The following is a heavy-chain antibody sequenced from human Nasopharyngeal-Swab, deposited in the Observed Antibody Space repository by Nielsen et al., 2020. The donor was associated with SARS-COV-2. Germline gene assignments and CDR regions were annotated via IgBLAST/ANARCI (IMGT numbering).Heavy chain of an antibody. CDR3: ARGQYCSSTSCYARGYYYYYGMDV. CDR1: GFTFSSYS. V-gene: IGHV3-21*01. J-gene: IGHJ6*02. Sequence: ESLKISCAASGFTFSSYSMNWVRQAPGKGLEWVSSISSSSSYRYYADSVKGRFTISRDNAKNSLYLQMNSLRAEDTAVYYCARGQYCSSTSCYARGYYYYYGMDVWGQGTTVTVSS. D-gene: IGHD2-2*01. CDR2: ISSSSSYR.